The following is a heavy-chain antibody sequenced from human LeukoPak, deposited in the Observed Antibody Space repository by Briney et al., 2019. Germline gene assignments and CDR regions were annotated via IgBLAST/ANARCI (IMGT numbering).Heavy chain of an antibody. V-gene: IGHV3-48*03. Sequence: GGSLRLSCAASGFTFSSYEMNWVRQAPGKGLEWVSYISSSGSTIYYADSVKGRFTTSRDNAKNSLYLQMNSLRAEDTAVYYCARDSGYGFEYYFDYWGQGTLVTVSS. D-gene: IGHD5-12*01. CDR2: ISSSGSTI. J-gene: IGHJ4*02. CDR1: GFTFSSYE. CDR3: ARDSGYGFEYYFDY.